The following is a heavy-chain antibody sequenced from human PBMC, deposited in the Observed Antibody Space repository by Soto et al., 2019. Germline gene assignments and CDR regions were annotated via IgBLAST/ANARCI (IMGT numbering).Heavy chain of an antibody. V-gene: IGHV4-34*01. J-gene: IGHJ4*02. CDR3: ARNSGSYVSFDY. Sequence: QVQLQQWGAGLLKPSETLSLTCAVYGGSFSGYYWSWIRQPPGKGLEWIGEINHSGSTNYNPSLKSRVTISVGTSKNQFSLKLSSVTAADTAVYYCARNSGSYVSFDYWGQGTLVTVSS. D-gene: IGHD1-26*01. CDR2: INHSGST. CDR1: GGSFSGYY.